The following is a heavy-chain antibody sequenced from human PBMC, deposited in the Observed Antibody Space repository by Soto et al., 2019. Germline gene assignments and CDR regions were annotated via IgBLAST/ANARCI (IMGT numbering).Heavy chain of an antibody. CDR3: ARERGFWIRYPFSYHYGKDV. CDR2: IKHSGST. D-gene: IGHD3-3*01. J-gene: IGHJ6*02. V-gene: IGHV4-34*01. Sequence: PSETLCLTCRGSGGSSSGYYWSLISQPPGKGLEWIGEIKHSGSTRYNPSLTIRVTISVDTSNNQFSLKLSSLTAADTALYYCARERGFWIRYPFSYHYGKDVWAQGTMVT. CDR1: GGSSSGYY.